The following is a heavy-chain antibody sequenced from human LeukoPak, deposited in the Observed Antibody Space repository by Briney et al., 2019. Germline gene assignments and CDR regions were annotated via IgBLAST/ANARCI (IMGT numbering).Heavy chain of an antibody. CDR3: ARGRLAYGMDV. CDR1: GYIFTNNA. CDR2: INAGNGNT. V-gene: IGHV1-3*01. J-gene: IGHJ6*02. Sequence: ASVKVSCKASGYIFTNNAMHWVRQAPGQRLEWMGWINAGNGNTKYSQNFQGRVTITRDTSASIAYMELSSLRSEDTAVYYCARGRLAYGMDVWGQGTTVTVSS. D-gene: IGHD2-21*01.